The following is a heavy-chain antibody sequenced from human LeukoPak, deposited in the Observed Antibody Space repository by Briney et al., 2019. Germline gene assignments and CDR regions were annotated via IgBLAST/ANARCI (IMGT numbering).Heavy chain of an antibody. V-gene: IGHV3-13*01. CDR1: GLTVSSYA. CDR2: LGIAGDT. J-gene: IGHJ4*02. CDR3: ARQMQSHGNFDS. Sequence: GGSLRLSCAASGLTVSSYAMHWVRQPIGKGLEWVSALGIAGDTFYPGSVKGRFTISRENARNSLYLQMNSLRAEDTAMYYCARQMQSHGNFDSWGQGTLVTVSS. D-gene: IGHD1-26*01.